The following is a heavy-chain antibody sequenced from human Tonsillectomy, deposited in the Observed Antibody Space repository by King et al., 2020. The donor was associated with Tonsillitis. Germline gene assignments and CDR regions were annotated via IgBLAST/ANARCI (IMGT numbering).Heavy chain of an antibody. J-gene: IGHJ3*02. Sequence: VQLVESGGGLVKPGGSLRLSCAASGFTFSDYYMSWIRQAPGKGLEWVSYISSSGSIIYHADSVKGRFTISRDNAKNSLYLQMNSLRAEDTAVYYCARDRFGSGYSPIPRAVDIWGQGTMVTVSS. D-gene: IGHD5-18*01. CDR1: GFTFSDYY. V-gene: IGHV3-11*01. CDR3: ARDRFGSGYSPIPRAVDI. CDR2: ISSSGSII.